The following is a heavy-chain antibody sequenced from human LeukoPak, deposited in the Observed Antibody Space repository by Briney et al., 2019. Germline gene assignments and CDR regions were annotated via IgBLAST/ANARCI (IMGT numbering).Heavy chain of an antibody. CDR2: INHSGST. D-gene: IGHD3-10*01. V-gene: IGHV4-4*02. J-gene: IGHJ6*03. Sequence: SETLSLTCAVSGGSISSSNWWSWVRQPPGKGLEWIGEINHSGSTNYNPSLKSRVTISVDTSKNQFSLKLSSVTAADTAVYYCARLRRGTMVRGVIYYYYMDVWGKGITVTISS. CDR3: ARLRRGTMVRGVIYYYYMDV. CDR1: GGSISSSNW.